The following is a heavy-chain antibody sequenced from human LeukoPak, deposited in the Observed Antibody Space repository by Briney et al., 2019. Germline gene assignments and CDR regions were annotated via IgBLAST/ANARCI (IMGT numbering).Heavy chain of an antibody. V-gene: IGHV1-46*01. J-gene: IGHJ4*02. Sequence: GASVKVSCKASGYTFTSYYMHWVRQAPGQGLEWMGIINPSGGSTSYAQKFQGRVTMTRDTSTSTVYMELSSLRPEDTAVYYCARSDSSLAFDYWGQGTLVTVSS. D-gene: IGHD2-15*01. CDR2: INPSGGST. CDR1: GYTFTSYY. CDR3: ARSDSSLAFDY.